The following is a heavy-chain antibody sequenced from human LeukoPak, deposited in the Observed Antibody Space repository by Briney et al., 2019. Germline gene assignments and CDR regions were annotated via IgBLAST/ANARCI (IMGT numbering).Heavy chain of an antibody. CDR3: TLPPISLRFMGGGVNGWFDS. J-gene: IGHJ5*01. Sequence: ASVKVSCKVSGYSLTELSMHWVRQATGKGFEWMGGLDPEDEETIYAPKFEGRVTMTEDTSSNTAYMEITTLGSDGAAFCYWTLPPISLRFMGGGVNGWFDSWGQGTLVSVSS. V-gene: IGHV1-24*01. D-gene: IGHD3-16*01. CDR2: LDPEDEET. CDR1: GYSLTELS.